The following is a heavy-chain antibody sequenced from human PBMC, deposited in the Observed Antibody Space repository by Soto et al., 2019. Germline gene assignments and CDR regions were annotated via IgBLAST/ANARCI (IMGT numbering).Heavy chain of an antibody. CDR2: IYYSGST. J-gene: IGHJ5*02. CDR3: ARHMIDYGYNWFDP. CDR1: GGSISSSSYY. V-gene: IGHV4-39*01. Sequence: SETLSLTCTVSGGSISSSSYYWGWIRQPPGKGLEWIGSIYYSGSTYYNPSLKSRVTISVDTSKNQFSLKLSSVTAADTAVYYCARHMIDYGYNWFDPWGQGTLVTVSS. D-gene: IGHD4-17*01.